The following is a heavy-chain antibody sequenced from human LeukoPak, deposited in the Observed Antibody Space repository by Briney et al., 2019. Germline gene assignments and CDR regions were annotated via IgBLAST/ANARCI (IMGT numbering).Heavy chain of an antibody. CDR3: AREGLRDAFDI. J-gene: IGHJ3*02. Sequence: GGSLRLSCAVSGFTFTDYWMNWVRQAPGKGLEWVASIRQDGGEKSYVDSVKGRFTISRDNTKSSLYLQINSLRAEDTAVYYCAREGLRDAFDIWGQGTMVTVSS. CDR1: GFTFTDYW. CDR2: IRQDGGEK. V-gene: IGHV3-7*01. D-gene: IGHD3/OR15-3a*01.